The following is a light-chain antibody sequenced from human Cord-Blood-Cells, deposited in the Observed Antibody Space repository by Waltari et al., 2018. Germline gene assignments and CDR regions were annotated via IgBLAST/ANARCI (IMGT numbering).Light chain of an antibody. CDR2: YVS. J-gene: IGLJ2*01. CDR3: SSYTSISTVV. V-gene: IGLV2-14*01. CDR1: ISDVGGYNY. Sequence: QSALTQPASVAGSPGQSITISCTGTISDVGGYNYVSWYQQDPGEAPKLTIYYVSNRPSGGAHCFAGSKPGNTASLTISGLQAEDEADYYCSSYTSISTVVFGGGTKLTVL.